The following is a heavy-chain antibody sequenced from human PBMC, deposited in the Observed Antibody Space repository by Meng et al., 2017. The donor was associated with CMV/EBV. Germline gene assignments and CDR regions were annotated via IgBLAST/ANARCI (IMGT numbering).Heavy chain of an antibody. CDR3: SSTTPVAGRDY. CDR2: IDPSDSYT. CDR1: YG. D-gene: IGHD6-19*01. V-gene: IGHV5-10-1*01. J-gene: IGHJ4*02. Sequence: YGISWVRQMPGKGLEWMGCIDPSDSYTNYSPSFQGHVTISADKSISTAYLQWSSLKASDTAMYYCSSTTPVAGRDYWGQGTLVTVSS.